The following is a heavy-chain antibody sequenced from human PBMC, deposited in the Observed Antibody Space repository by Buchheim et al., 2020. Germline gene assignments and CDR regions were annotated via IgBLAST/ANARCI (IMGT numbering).Heavy chain of an antibody. J-gene: IGHJ3*02. Sequence: QVQLQESGPGLVKPSETLSLTCTVSGGSISSYYWSWIRQPPGKGLEWIGYIYYSGSTNYNPSLKSRVTISVDTSKNQFSLKLSSVTAADTAVYYCAGAYQLLYQWEGVVDAFDIWGQGT. CDR1: GGSISSYY. D-gene: IGHD2-2*02. CDR2: IYYSGST. V-gene: IGHV4-59*01. CDR3: AGAYQLLYQWEGVVDAFDI.